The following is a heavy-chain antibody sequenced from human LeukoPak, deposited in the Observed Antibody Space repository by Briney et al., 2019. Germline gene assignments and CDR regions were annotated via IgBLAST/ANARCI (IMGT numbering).Heavy chain of an antibody. J-gene: IGHJ4*02. CDR2: ISYDGSNK. Sequence: GGSLRLSCAASGFTFSSYAMHWVRQAPGKGLEWVAVISYDGSNKYYADSVKGRFTIFRDNSKNTLYLQMNSLRAEDTAVYYCARDSRDGTFDYWGQGTLVTVSS. CDR1: GFTFSSYA. D-gene: IGHD6-13*01. V-gene: IGHV3-30-3*01. CDR3: ARDSRDGTFDY.